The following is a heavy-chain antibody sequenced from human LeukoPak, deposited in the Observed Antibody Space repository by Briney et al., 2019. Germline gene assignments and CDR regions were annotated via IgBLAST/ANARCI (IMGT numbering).Heavy chain of an antibody. V-gene: IGHV1-18*01. J-gene: IGHJ4*02. CDR3: ARSRPVPTYYYDSSGYYLFDY. Sequence: ASVKVSCKASGYTFTSYGISWVRQAPGQGLEWMGWISAYNGNTNYAQKLQGRVTMTTDTSTSTANMELRSLRSDDTAVYYCARSRPVPTYYYDSSGYYLFDYWGQGTLVTVSS. CDR1: GYTFTSYG. CDR2: ISAYNGNT. D-gene: IGHD3-22*01.